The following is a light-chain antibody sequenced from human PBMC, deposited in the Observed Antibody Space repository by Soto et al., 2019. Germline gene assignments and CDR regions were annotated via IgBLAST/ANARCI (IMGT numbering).Light chain of an antibody. CDR3: SSYADGHLYV. Sequence: QSALTQPASVSGSPGQSITISCTGTSSDVGGYSYISWYQHHPGRAPKLMIYEVTNRPSGVPDRFSGSKSGNTASLTVSGLQAEDEADYYCSSYADGHLYVFGTGTKVTVL. CDR1: SSDVGGYSY. J-gene: IGLJ1*01. V-gene: IGLV2-8*01. CDR2: EVT.